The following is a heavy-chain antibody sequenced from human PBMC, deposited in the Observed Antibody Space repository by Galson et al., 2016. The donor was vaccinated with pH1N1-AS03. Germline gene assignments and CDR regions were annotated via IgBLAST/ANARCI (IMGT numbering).Heavy chain of an antibody. D-gene: IGHD3-16*02. J-gene: IGHJ4*02. CDR2: VHYSGTT. V-gene: IGHV4-4*01. CDR1: GGSMTSPDW. CDR3: ASAGYHTPGYHY. Sequence: LSLTCAVSGGSMTSPDWWTWVRQPPGKGLEWIGEVHYSGTTSYNPSLNSRVTMSIDKSNNQFSLNLGSVTAADTGVYFCASAGYHTPGYHYWGQGALVTVSS.